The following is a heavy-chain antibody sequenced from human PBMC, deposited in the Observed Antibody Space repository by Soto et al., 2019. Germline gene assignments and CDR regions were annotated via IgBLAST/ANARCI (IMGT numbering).Heavy chain of an antibody. Sequence: QVQLVESGGGLVKPGGSLRLSCAASGFTFSDYYMSWIRRAPGKGLEWVSYISSSGSTIYYADSVKGRFTISRDNAKNSLYLQMNSLRAEDTAVYYCARDRTYDYIWGSYRYFGAFDIWGQGTMVTVSS. CDR2: ISSSGSTI. J-gene: IGHJ3*02. V-gene: IGHV3-11*01. D-gene: IGHD3-16*02. CDR1: GFTFSDYY. CDR3: ARDRTYDYIWGSYRYFGAFDI.